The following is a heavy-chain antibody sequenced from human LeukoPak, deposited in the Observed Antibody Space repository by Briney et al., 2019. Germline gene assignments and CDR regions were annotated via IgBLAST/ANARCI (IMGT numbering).Heavy chain of an antibody. D-gene: IGHD6-6*01. CDR3: ARGPYSSSPYYYYGLDG. CDR1: GFTFSSCG. V-gene: IGHV3-30*03. CDR2: ISHDGSNK. J-gene: IGHJ6*02. Sequence: PGGSLRLSCAASGFTFSSCGIHWVRQAPGKGLEWVAVISHDGSNKYYADSVKGRFTISRDNSKNTLYLQMNSLRAEDTAVYYCARGPYSSSPYYYYGLDGWGQGTTVTVSS.